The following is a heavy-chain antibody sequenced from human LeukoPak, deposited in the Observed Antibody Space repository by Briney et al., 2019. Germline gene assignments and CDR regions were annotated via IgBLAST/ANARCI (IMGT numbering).Heavy chain of an antibody. J-gene: IGHJ4*02. V-gene: IGHV3-23*01. CDR1: EFTFSTYS. CDR3: AKLPVADTEFDY. D-gene: IGHD6-19*01. CDR2: ISGSGGST. Sequence: GGSLRLSCVASEFTFSTYSMNWVRQAPGKGLEWVSAISGSGGSTYYADSVKGRFTISRDNSKNTLYLQMNSLRAEDTAVYYCAKLPVADTEFDYWGQGTLVTVSS.